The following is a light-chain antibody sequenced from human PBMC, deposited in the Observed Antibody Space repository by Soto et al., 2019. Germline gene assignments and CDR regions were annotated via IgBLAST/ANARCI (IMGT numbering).Light chain of an antibody. V-gene: IGKV3-20*01. Sequence: TQYPGTLSLSQGDRYTLSCMGIQTVSSSYLAWYQQKPGQAPRLLIYCASNRATGIPDRFGGSGSGADFTLTISRLEPEDFSVYYCQQYGSSPRTVGQVTKVEIK. CDR3: QQYGSSPRT. CDR2: CAS. CDR1: QTVSSSY. J-gene: IGKJ1*01.